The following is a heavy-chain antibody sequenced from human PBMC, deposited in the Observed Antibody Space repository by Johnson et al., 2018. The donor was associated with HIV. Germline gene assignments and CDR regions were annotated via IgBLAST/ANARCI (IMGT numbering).Heavy chain of an antibody. CDR2: INTDGSAT. CDR3: ARDVTKDAFDI. D-gene: IGHD4-17*01. CDR1: GFTFSTYW. J-gene: IGHJ3*02. V-gene: IGHV3-74*01. Sequence: VQLVESGGGVVQPGGSLRISSEASGFTFSTYWMHWVRQPPWKGLVWVSRINTDGSATTYADSVKGRFTISRDNSKNTLYLQMNSLRAEDTAVYYCARDVTKDAFDIWGQGTMVTVSS.